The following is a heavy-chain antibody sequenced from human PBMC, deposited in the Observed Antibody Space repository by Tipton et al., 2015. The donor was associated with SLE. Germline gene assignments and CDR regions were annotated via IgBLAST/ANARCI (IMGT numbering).Heavy chain of an antibody. J-gene: IGHJ4*02. CDR1: GFTFSSYG. Sequence: SLRLSCAASGFTFSSYGMHWVRQAPGKGLEWVAVIWYDGNNKYYADSVKGRFTISRDNSKNTLYLQMNSLRAEDTAVYYCARDGDLAGTHFDYWGQGTLVTVSS. CDR3: ARDGDLAGTHFDY. D-gene: IGHD3-10*01. CDR2: IWYDGNNK. V-gene: IGHV3-33*01.